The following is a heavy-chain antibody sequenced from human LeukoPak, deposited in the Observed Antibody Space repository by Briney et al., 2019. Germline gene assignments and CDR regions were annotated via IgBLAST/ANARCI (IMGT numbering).Heavy chain of an antibody. Sequence: GRSLRLSCAASGFTFSSHGIHWVRQAPGKGLEWVAIISYDGSNKYYTDSVKGRFTISRSNYKNTVYLQMNSLRAEDTAVYYCAKAIPLYYDSSGYSFDFWGQGTLVTVS. V-gene: IGHV3-30*18. CDR2: ISYDGSNK. J-gene: IGHJ5*01. D-gene: IGHD3-22*01. CDR3: AKAIPLYYDSSGYSFDF. CDR1: GFTFSSHG.